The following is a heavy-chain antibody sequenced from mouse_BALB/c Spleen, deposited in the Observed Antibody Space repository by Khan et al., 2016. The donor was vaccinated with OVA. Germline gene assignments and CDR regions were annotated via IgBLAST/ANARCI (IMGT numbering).Heavy chain of an antibody. CDR2: ISSAGTYT. V-gene: IGHV5-6*01. J-gene: IGHJ4*01. D-gene: IGHD1-1*01. Sequence: EVALVESGGDLVKPGGSLKLSCAASGFTFSTYGMSWVRQTPDKRLEWVATISSAGTYTYYPDSVKGRFTISRDNAKNTLYLQMNSLRSEDTAMYYCARHWVGIMDYWGQGTSLTVSS. CDR1: GFTFSTYG. CDR3: ARHWVGIMDY.